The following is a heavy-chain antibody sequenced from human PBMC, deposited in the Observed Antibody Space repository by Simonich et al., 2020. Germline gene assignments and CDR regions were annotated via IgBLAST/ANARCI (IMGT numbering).Heavy chain of an antibody. CDR1: GFTFSSYD. CDR2: VGTAGDT. CDR3: ARGGYSGSYNWFDP. V-gene: IGHV3-13*01. J-gene: IGHJ5*02. Sequence: EVQLVESGGGLVQPGGSLRLSCAASGFTFSSYDMHWVRQASGEGLEWVSAVGTAGDTYYPGSVKGRFTISRENAKNSLYLQMNSLRAGDTAVYYCARGGYSGSYNWFDPWGQGTLVTVSS. D-gene: IGHD1-26*01.